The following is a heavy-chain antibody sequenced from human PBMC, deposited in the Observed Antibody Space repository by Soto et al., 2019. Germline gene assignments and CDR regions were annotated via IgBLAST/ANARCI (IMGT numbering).Heavy chain of an antibody. J-gene: IGHJ4*02. Sequence: EVQLVESGGGLVQPGGSLRLSCAASGFTFSTYWMFWVRQAPGKGLEWVATIKQDGSEKLYGDSVKGRFTNSRDNAKNSLHLQMNSLRVEDTAVYFCAGAPGWLIDNWGQGTLVTVAS. CDR3: AGAPGWLIDN. CDR1: GFTFSTYW. V-gene: IGHV3-7*04. CDR2: IKQDGSEK. D-gene: IGHD5-12*01.